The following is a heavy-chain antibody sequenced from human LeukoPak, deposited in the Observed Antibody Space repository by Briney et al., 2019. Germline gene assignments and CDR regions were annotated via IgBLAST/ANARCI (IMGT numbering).Heavy chain of an antibody. CDR3: TGADGYNYFHY. CDR1: GFAVSSNY. Sequence: GGSLRLSCAASGFAVSSNYMNWVRQAPGKRLEWVSVIYTDGSTYYADSVRGRFTISRDNSENTLYLQMNSLGAEDTALYYCTGADGYNYFHYCGQGTLVTVSS. V-gene: IGHV3-53*01. D-gene: IGHD5-18*01. J-gene: IGHJ4*02. CDR2: IYTDGST.